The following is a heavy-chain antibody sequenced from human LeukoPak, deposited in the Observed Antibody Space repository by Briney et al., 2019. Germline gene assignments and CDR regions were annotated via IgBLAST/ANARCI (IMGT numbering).Heavy chain of an antibody. CDR3: ARRTGVHFDY. D-gene: IGHD7-27*01. Sequence: SETLSLTCTVSGGSMISADTYWTWIRQSPGKGLEWIGYFYYSGSTYYNPSPKSRVTISVDTSKNQFSLELSSVTAADTAVYYCARRTGVHFDYWGQGTLVTVSS. CDR1: GGSMISADTY. V-gene: IGHV4-30-4*01. CDR2: FYYSGST. J-gene: IGHJ4*02.